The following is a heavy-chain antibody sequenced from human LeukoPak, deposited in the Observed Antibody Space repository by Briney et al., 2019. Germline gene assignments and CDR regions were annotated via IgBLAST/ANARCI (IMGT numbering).Heavy chain of an antibody. D-gene: IGHD6-19*01. Sequence: PSETLSLTCAVYGGSFSGYYWSWLREPPGQGLEGSGEINHSGSTNSNPSPKSRVTISVAKSQNHFSLKPSSVTAADTAAYYCARFMRRIAVAQALDYWGQGTLVTVSS. J-gene: IGHJ4*02. CDR3: ARFMRRIAVAQALDY. V-gene: IGHV4-34*01. CDR2: INHSGST. CDR1: GGSFSGYY.